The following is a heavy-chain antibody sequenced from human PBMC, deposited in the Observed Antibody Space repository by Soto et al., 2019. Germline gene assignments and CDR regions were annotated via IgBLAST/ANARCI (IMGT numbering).Heavy chain of an antibody. J-gene: IGHJ4*02. V-gene: IGHV3-21*01. D-gene: IGHD6-6*01. Sequence: EVQLVESGGGLVKPGGSLRLSCAASGFTFSSYSMNWVRQAPGKGLEWVSSISSSSSYIYYADSVKGRFTISRDNAKNSLYLQMTSLRAEDTAVYYCACLRRGRSPSIEARPDDYWGQGTLVTVSS. CDR2: ISSSSSYI. CDR3: ACLRRGRSPSIEARPDDY. CDR1: GFTFSSYS.